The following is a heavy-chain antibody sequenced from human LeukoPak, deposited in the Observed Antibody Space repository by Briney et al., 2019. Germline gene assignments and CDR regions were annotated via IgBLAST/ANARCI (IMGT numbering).Heavy chain of an antibody. J-gene: IGHJ4*02. V-gene: IGHV3-74*01. CDR2: INSDGSST. Sequence: AGGSLRPSCAASGFTFSSYWMHWVRQAPGKGLVWVSRINSDGSSTSYADSVKGRFTISRDNAENSLYLQMNSLRDEDTAVYYCARFRYDNSGYYRGYFDLWGQGTLVTVSS. D-gene: IGHD3-22*01. CDR1: GFTFSSYW. CDR3: ARFRYDNSGYYRGYFDL.